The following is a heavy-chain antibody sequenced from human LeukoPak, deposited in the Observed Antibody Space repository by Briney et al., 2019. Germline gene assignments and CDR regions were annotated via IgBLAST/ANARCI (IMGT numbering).Heavy chain of an antibody. V-gene: IGHV1-18*01. Sequence: ASVKVSCKAFGYTFTHYGISWVRQAPGQGLEWLGWISAYDGNTNYLQKFQGRVTMTTDTATSTAYMELRSLRSDDTAVYYCARDKVIASAGTPNWFNPWGQGTLVTVSS. J-gene: IGHJ5*02. CDR2: ISAYDGNT. D-gene: IGHD6-13*01. CDR1: GYTFTHYG. CDR3: ARDKVIASAGTPNWFNP.